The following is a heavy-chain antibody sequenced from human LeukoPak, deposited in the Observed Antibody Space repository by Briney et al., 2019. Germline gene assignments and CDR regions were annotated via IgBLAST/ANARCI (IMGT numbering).Heavy chain of an antibody. CDR1: GGSFSGYY. CDR3: ARRVRRYFDWLLGTEVGPRNWFDP. CDR2: INHSGST. V-gene: IGHV4-34*01. Sequence: SETLSLTCAVYGGSFSGYYWSWIRQPPGKGLEWIGEINHSGSTNYNPSLKSRVTISVDTSKNQFSLKLSSVTAADTAVYYCARRVRRYFDWLLGTEVGPRNWFDPWGQGTLVTVSS. J-gene: IGHJ5*02. D-gene: IGHD3-9*01.